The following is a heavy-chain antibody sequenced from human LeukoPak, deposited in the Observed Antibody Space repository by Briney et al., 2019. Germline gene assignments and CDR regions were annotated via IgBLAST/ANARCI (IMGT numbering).Heavy chain of an antibody. V-gene: IGHV3-23*01. CDR2: FGDSGAYK. D-gene: IGHD6-19*01. CDR3: ARVTWEAVPGTGPLGTHY. CDR1: GFTFDRND. Sequence: GGSLRLSCAASGFTFDRNDMSWVRQAPGKGLEWVSAFGDSGAYKHYADSVRGRFTISRDESESTLYLQMNSLRADDTAVYYCARVTWEAVPGTGPLGTHYWGQGILVTVSS. J-gene: IGHJ4*02.